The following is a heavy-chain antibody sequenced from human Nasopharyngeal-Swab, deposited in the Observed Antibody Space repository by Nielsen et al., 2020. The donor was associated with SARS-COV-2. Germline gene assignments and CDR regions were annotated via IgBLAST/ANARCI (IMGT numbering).Heavy chain of an antibody. CDR3: AGLEYSSSPFDY. V-gene: IGHV4-34*01. CDR2: INHSGST. CDR1: GGSSGAYY. Sequence: SETLSLTCALYGGSSGAYYCSWTRQPPGKGLEWIGEINHSGSTNYNPSLKSRVTISVDTSKNQFSLKLSSVTAADTAVYYCAGLEYSSSPFDYWGQGTLVTVSS. J-gene: IGHJ4*02. D-gene: IGHD6-6*01.